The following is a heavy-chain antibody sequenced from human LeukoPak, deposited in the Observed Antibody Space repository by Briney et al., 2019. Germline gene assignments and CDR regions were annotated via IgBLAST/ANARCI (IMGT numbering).Heavy chain of an antibody. CDR2: ISSSSSYT. J-gene: IGHJ4*02. Sequence: GGSLRLSCAASAFTVSDFYMRWIRPAPGKGLEWVSYISSSSSYTNYADSVKGRFTISRDNAKNSLYLQMNSLRADDTAVYYCARGRARGVAAPFDYWGQGTLVTVSS. D-gene: IGHD3-10*01. CDR3: ARGRARGVAAPFDY. CDR1: AFTVSDFY. V-gene: IGHV3-11*05.